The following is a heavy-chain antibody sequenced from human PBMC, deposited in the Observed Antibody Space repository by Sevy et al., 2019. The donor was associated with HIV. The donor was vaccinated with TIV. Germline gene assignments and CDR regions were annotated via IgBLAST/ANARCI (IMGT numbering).Heavy chain of an antibody. CDR2: IKQDGSVK. CDR1: GFTLNSYW. CDR3: ARDRYSSSLDAFDI. J-gene: IGHJ3*02. Sequence: GGSLRLSCAASGFTLNSYWMSWVRQAPGKGLEWVANIKQDGSVKYYVDSVKGRFTISRDNSKNTLYLQMNSLRAEDMAVYYCARDRYSSSLDAFDIWGQGTMVTVSS. D-gene: IGHD6-13*01. V-gene: IGHV3-7*01.